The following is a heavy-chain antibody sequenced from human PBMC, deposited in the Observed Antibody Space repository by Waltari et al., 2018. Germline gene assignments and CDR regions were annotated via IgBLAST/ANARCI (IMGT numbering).Heavy chain of an antibody. V-gene: IGHV1-69*01. D-gene: IGHD2-2*01. CDR3: ARMWYQLPNHYYYGMDV. CDR1: GGPFRSYA. J-gene: IGHJ6*02. Sequence: QVQLVQSGAEVKKPGSSVKVSCKASGGPFRSYAISGLRQTPGQGLEWRGGIIPIFGTANYAQKFQGRVTSTADESTSTAYMELSSLRSEDTAVYYCARMWYQLPNHYYYGMDVWGQGTTVTVSS. CDR2: IIPIFGTA.